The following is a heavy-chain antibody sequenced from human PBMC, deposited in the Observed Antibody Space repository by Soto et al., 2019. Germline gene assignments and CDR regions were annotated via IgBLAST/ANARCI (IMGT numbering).Heavy chain of an antibody. D-gene: IGHD2-21*02. CDR1: AFSLSTGGVG. CDR2: IYWVDDK. J-gene: IGHJ6*02. Sequence: QITLKESGPTLVKPTQTLTLTCTFSAFSLSTGGVGVGWIRQPPGKALEGLALIYWVDDKRYSPSLRSRLTITKDTSKNQVVLTMTNMDPVDTATYYCIQSRCGGDCLQSYASYYYYGMDVWGQGTTVTVSS. V-gene: IGHV2-5*02. CDR3: IQSRCGGDCLQSYASYYYYGMDV.